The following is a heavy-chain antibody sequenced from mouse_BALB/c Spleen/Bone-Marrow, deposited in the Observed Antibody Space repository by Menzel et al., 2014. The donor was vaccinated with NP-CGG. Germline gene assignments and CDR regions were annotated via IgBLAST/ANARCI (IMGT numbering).Heavy chain of an antibody. Sequence: VQGVESGAELMKPGASVKISCKATGYTFSGYRIEWVKQRPGHGLEWIGEILPGSASNKYNEKFKGKVTFIADTSSNTACLQLSSLTSEDSAVYYCARRYGKGWYFDVWGAGTTVTVSS. CDR3: ARRYGKGWYFDV. CDR2: ILPGSASN. J-gene: IGHJ1*01. V-gene: IGHV1-9*01. CDR1: GYTFSGYR. D-gene: IGHD2-1*01.